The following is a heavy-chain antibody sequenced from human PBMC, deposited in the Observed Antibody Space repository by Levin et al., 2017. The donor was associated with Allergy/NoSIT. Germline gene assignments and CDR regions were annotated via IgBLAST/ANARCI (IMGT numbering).Heavy chain of an antibody. CDR2: ISAYNGNT. CDR1: GYTFTSYG. J-gene: IGHJ4*02. D-gene: IGHD2-21*01. Sequence: EASVKVSCKASGYTFTSYGISWVRQAPGQGLEWMGWISAYNGNTNYAQKLQGRVTMTTDTSTSTAYMELRSLRSDDTAVYYCARDSSRYCGGDCSPFGYWGQGTLVTVSS. CDR3: ARDSSRYCGGDCSPFGY. V-gene: IGHV1-18*01.